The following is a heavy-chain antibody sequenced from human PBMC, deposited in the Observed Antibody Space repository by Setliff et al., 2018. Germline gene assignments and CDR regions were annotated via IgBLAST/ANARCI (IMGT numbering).Heavy chain of an antibody. CDR3: ARDGGGITLFGVVIRPHPDFDY. CDR1: GVSISRSSYY. J-gene: IGHJ4*02. Sequence: PSETLSLTCTVSGVSISRSSYYWGWIRQPPGKGLEWIGSLYYSGGTYYNPSLKSRVTISADTSKNQFSLKLTSVTAADTAVYYCARDGGGITLFGVVIRPHPDFDYWGQGTLVTVSS. CDR2: LYYSGGT. D-gene: IGHD3-3*01. V-gene: IGHV4-39*07.